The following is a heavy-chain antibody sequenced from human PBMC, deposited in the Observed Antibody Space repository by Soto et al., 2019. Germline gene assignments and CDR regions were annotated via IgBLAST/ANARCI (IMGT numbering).Heavy chain of an antibody. D-gene: IGHD3-3*01. J-gene: IGHJ6*03. V-gene: IGHV1-3*01. Sequence: QVQLVQSGAEVKKPGASVKVSCKASGYTFTSYAMHWVRQAPGQRLEWMGWINAGNGNTEYSQKFQGRVTITRDTSASTAYMELSSLRSEDTAVYYCARVVSRSGYYRPYYYYYMDVWGKGTTVTVSS. CDR1: GYTFTSYA. CDR3: ARVVSRSGYYRPYYYYYMDV. CDR2: INAGNGNT.